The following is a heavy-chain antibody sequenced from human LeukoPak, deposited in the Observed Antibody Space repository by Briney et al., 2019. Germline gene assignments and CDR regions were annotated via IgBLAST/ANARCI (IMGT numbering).Heavy chain of an antibody. CDR2: IWYDGSNK. CDR3: ARGRLGDAFDI. Sequence: PGGSLRLSCAASGFTFSSYGMHWVRQAPGKGLEWVAVIWYDGSNKYYADSVKGRFTISRDNSKNTLYLQMNSLRAEDTAVYYCARGRLGDAFDIWGQGTMVTVSS. V-gene: IGHV3-33*01. J-gene: IGHJ3*02. CDR1: GFTFSSYG.